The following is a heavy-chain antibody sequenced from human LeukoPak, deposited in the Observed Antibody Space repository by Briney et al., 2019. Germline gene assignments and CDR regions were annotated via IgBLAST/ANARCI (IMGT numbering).Heavy chain of an antibody. J-gene: IGHJ4*02. V-gene: IGHV1-18*01. CDR1: GYSFPSYG. CDR3: ARDLGNYFHF. CDR2: ISAHNGNT. D-gene: IGHD3-10*01. Sequence: ASVKVSCKASGYSFPSYGISWVRQAPGQGLEWMGWISAHNGNTKYAQEVQGRVTMTTDTSTSTAYMEMRSLRSDDTAVYYCARDLGNYFHFWGQGTLVTVSS.